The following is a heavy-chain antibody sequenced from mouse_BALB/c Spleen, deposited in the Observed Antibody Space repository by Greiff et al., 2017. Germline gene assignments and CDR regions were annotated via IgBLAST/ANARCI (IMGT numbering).Heavy chain of an antibody. CDR3: AREGTGWYFDV. CDR1: GFTFSSYT. D-gene: IGHD3-3*01. V-gene: IGHV5-12-2*01. Sequence: EVKVEASGGGLVQPGGSLKLSCAASGFTFSSYTMSWVRQTPEKRLEWVAYISNGGGSTYYPDTVKGRFTISRDNAKNTLYLQMSSLKSEDTAMYYCAREGTGWYFDVWGAGTTVTVSS. J-gene: IGHJ1*01. CDR2: ISNGGGST.